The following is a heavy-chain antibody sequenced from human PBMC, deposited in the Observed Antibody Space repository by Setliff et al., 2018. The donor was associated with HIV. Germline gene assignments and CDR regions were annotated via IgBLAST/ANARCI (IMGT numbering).Heavy chain of an antibody. CDR3: ASSVGFRDF. V-gene: IGHV4-39*07. D-gene: IGHD3-10*01. CDR2: ITPSGRT. CDR1: GGSISSSSYY. J-gene: IGHJ4*02. Sequence: SETLSLTCTVSGGSISSSSYYWGWIRQPPGKGLEWIAEITPSGRTNYSPSLKSRLSLSIESSKNQLFLKVMSVTAADSAVYYCASSVGFRDFWGQGTPVTVSS.